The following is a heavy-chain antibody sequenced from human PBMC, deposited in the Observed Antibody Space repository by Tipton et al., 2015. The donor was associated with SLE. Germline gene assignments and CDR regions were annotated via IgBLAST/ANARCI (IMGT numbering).Heavy chain of an antibody. D-gene: IGHD6-19*01. J-gene: IGHJ4*02. V-gene: IGHV4-4*08. CDR2: IFLPGTTKY. Sequence: TLSLTCTVSGGPISSYYWSWIRQPARKGLEWIGYIFLPGTTKYNYHPSLNNRVTISVDTSKNQFSLKLTSVTAADTAVYFCARGSLAGDYWGQGALVTVSS. CDR3: ARGSLAGDY. CDR1: GGPISSYY.